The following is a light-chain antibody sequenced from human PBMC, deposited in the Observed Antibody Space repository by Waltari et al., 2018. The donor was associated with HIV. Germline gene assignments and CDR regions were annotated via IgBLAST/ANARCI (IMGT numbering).Light chain of an antibody. Sequence: QSALTQPRPVSGSPCQSVTISGSGTSRDVGVYTYVSWYQQHPGKAPKLMFYDVSKRPSGVPDRFSGSKSGNTASLTISGLQAEDEADYYCCSYAGSYTWVFGGGTKLTVL. CDR1: SRDVGVYTY. J-gene: IGLJ3*02. CDR2: DVS. CDR3: CSYAGSYTWV. V-gene: IGLV2-11*01.